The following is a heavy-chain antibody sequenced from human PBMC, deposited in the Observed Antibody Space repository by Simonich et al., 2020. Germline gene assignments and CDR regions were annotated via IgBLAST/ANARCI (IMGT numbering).Heavy chain of an antibody. V-gene: IGHV3-21*01. CDR1: GFTFSSYS. D-gene: IGHD3-3*01. CDR3: ARKRFLEWFFDY. Sequence: EVQLVESGGGLVKPGGSLRLSCAASGFTFSSYSMNWVRQAPWNGMEWFSSISSRSSYIYYSASVKGRFTISRDNAKNSLYLQMNSLRAEDTAVYYCARKRFLEWFFDYWGQGTLVTVSS. CDR2: ISSRSSYI. J-gene: IGHJ4*02.